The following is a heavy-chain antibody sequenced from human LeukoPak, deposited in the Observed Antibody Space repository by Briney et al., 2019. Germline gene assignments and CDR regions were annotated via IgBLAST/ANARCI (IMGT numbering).Heavy chain of an antibody. V-gene: IGHV3-48*03. CDR3: ARDLMVRGVIINSGPMDV. CDR2: ISSSGSTI. Sequence: PGGSLRLSCAASGFTFSSYEMNWVRQAPGKGLEWVSYISSSGSTIYYADSVKGRFTISRDNAKNSLYLQMNSLRAEDTAVYYCARDLMVRGVIINSGPMDVWGKGTTVTISS. CDR1: GFTFSSYE. J-gene: IGHJ6*03. D-gene: IGHD3-10*01.